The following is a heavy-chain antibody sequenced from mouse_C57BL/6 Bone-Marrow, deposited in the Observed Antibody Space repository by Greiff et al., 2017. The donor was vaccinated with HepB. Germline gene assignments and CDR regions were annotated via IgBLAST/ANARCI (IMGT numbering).Heavy chain of an antibody. CDR2: IYPRSGNT. J-gene: IGHJ2*01. CDR1: GYTFTSYG. V-gene: IGHV1-81*01. D-gene: IGHD1-1*01. Sequence: VQGVESGAELARPGASVKLSCKASGYTFTSYGISWVKQRTGQGLEWIGEIYPRSGNTYYNEKFKGKATLTADKSSSTAYMELRSLTSEDSAVYFCAPYYYGSSYYFDYWGQGTTLTVSS. CDR3: APYYYGSSYYFDY.